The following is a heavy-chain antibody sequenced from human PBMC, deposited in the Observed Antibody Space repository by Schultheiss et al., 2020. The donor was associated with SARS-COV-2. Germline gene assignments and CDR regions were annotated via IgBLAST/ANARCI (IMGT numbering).Heavy chain of an antibody. V-gene: IGHV1-69*13. CDR1: GGTFSSYA. D-gene: IGHD3-3*01. Sequence: SVKVSCKASGGTFSSYAISWVRQAPGQGLEWMGGIIPIFGTANYAQKFQGRVTITADESTSTAYMELSSLRSEDTAVYYCARGSRGGTIFGVLNGDWFDPWGQGTLVTVSS. CDR2: IIPIFGTA. J-gene: IGHJ5*02. CDR3: ARGSRGGTIFGVLNGDWFDP.